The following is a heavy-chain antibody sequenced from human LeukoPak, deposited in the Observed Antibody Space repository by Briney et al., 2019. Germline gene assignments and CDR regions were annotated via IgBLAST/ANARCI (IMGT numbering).Heavy chain of an antibody. CDR1: GLTVSSNY. CDR2: IYSGGST. D-gene: IGHD5-24*01. J-gene: IGHJ4*02. CDR3: ARTFVSGDGYKVGYFDY. Sequence: GGSLRLSCAASGLTVSSNYMSWVRQAPGKGLEWVSLIYSGGSTYYADSVKGRFTISRDNSKNRLYLQMNSLSAEDTAVYYCARTFVSGDGYKVGYFDYWGQGTLVTVSS. V-gene: IGHV3-53*01.